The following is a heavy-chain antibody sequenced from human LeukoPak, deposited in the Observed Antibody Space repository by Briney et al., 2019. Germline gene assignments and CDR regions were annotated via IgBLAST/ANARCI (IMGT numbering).Heavy chain of an antibody. J-gene: IGHJ4*02. CDR3: ARGRSYRNFDY. V-gene: IGHV3-48*03. CDR1: GFNFIGYE. CDR2: INSRGSTI. Sequence: GGSLRLSCVASGFNFIGYEMHWVRQAPGRGLEWVSYINSRGSTIYCGHSVKGRFTISRDNAENSLYLEMNSLRVEDTALYYCARGRSYRNFDYWGQGTLVTVS. D-gene: IGHD3-10*01.